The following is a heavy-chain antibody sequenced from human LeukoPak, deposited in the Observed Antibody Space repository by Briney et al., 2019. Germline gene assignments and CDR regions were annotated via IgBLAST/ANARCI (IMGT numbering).Heavy chain of an antibody. Sequence: GGSLRLSCAASGFTFSDYYMSWIRQAPGKGLEWVSYISSSGSNIYYADSVKGRFTISRDNAKNSLYLQMNSLRAEDTAVYYCARGCSGGSCYTPLWFDPWGQGTLVTVSS. J-gene: IGHJ5*02. V-gene: IGHV3-11*01. CDR1: GFTFSDYY. CDR3: ARGCSGGSCYTPLWFDP. CDR2: ISSSGSNI. D-gene: IGHD2-15*01.